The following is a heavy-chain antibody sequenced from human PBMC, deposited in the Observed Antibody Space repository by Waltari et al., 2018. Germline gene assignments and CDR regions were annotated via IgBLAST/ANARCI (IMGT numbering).Heavy chain of an antibody. CDR1: GGSISRTSFY. J-gene: IGHJ4*02. V-gene: IGHV4-39*01. CDR3: ARQEGQQLVLYDH. Sequence: QLLLQAAGPGLLKPSETLSPTCSVSGGSISRTSFYWAWIRQPPGKGLEWIGSTYYSGDGYFNPSLESRVTISVDTSKNQFSLNLASLTAKDTAVYYCARQEGQQLVLYDHWGQGVLVTVSS. CDR2: TYYSGDG. D-gene: IGHD6-13*01.